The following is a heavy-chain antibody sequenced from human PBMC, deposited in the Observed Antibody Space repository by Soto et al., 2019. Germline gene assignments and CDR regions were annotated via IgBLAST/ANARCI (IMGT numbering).Heavy chain of an antibody. J-gene: IGHJ4*02. V-gene: IGHV3-23*01. CDR1: GFTFSSYA. Sequence: EVQLLESGGGMVQPGGSLRLSCAASGFTFSSYAMSWVRQAPGKGLEWVSAISGSGGSTYYADSVKGRFTISKDNSKNTLYQQMNSLRAEETAVYYCAKGDCGGECVFDYWGQRTLVTVSS. CDR2: ISGSGGST. D-gene: IGHD2-21*01. CDR3: AKGDCGGECVFDY.